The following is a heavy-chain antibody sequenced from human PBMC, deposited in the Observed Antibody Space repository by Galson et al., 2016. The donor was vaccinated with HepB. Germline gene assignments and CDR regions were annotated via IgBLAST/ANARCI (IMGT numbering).Heavy chain of an antibody. D-gene: IGHD5-18*01. Sequence: SLRLSCAASGFTFNNYAMNWVRQAPGKGLEWVSAISGSGGYTYYAGSVKGRFTISRVNSKNTLYLQMDRLRVENTAVYYCAKDRGIGYSYGYSSDYYGMDVWGPGTTVTVSS. V-gene: IGHV3-23*01. CDR3: AKDRGIGYSYGYSSDYYGMDV. CDR2: ISGSGGYT. J-gene: IGHJ6*02. CDR1: GFTFNNYA.